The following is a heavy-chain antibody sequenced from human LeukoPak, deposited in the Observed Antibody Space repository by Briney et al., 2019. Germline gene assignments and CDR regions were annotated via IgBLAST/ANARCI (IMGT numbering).Heavy chain of an antibody. J-gene: IGHJ6*03. CDR3: ARGYCSSTSYYSGYYYYMDV. Sequence: GASVKVSCKASGGTFSSYAISWVRQAPGQGLEWMGGIIPIFGTANYAQKFQGRVTITTDESTSTAYMELSSLRSEDTAVYYCARGYCSSTSYYSGYYYYMDVWGKGTTVTVSS. CDR2: IIPIFGTA. V-gene: IGHV1-69*05. CDR1: GGTFSSYA. D-gene: IGHD2-2*02.